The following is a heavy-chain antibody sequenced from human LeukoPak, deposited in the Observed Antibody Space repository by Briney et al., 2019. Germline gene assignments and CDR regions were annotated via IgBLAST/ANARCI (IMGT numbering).Heavy chain of an antibody. CDR1: GGSISTTNYY. CDR2: IYYTGST. V-gene: IGHV4-39*01. J-gene: IGHJ4*02. CDR3: ARIWGSGGSYLFDY. D-gene: IGHD6-19*01. Sequence: SETLSLTCTVSGGSISTTNYYWGWIRQPPGKGLEWIGSIYYTGSTYHNPSLKSRVTISVDTSKNQFSLKLSSMTAAYTAVYYCARIWGSGGSYLFDYWGQGTLVSVSS.